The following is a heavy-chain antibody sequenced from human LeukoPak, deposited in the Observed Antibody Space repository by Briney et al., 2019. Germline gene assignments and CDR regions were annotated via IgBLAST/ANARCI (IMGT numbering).Heavy chain of an antibody. CDR3: ARAGYVWGSYRPYFDY. V-gene: IGHV1-46*01. CDR1: GYTFTSYY. CDR2: INPSGGST. J-gene: IGHJ4*02. D-gene: IGHD3-16*02. Sequence: GASVKVSCKASGYTFTSYYMHWVRQAPGQGLEWMGIINPSGGSTSYAQKFQGRVTMTRDTSTSTVYVELSSLRSEDTAVYYCARAGYVWGSYRPYFDYWGQGTLVTVSS.